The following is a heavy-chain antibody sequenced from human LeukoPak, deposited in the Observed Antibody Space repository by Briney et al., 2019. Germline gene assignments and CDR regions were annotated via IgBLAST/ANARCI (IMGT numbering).Heavy chain of an antibody. J-gene: IGHJ4*02. Sequence: HPGGSLRLSCAASGFTFSNYAMSWVRQAPGKGLEWVSVISGSGGRTYYADSVKGRFTISRDNSRNTVYLQMTSLRAEDTAVYYCAKDLGLQVGASPFDYWGQGTLVTVSS. CDR3: AKDLGLQVGASPFDY. CDR2: ISGSGGRT. CDR1: GFTFSNYA. D-gene: IGHD1-26*01. V-gene: IGHV3-23*01.